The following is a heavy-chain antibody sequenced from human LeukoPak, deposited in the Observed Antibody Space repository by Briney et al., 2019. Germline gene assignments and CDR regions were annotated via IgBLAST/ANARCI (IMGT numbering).Heavy chain of an antibody. D-gene: IGHD3-3*01. CDR2: INHSGST. V-gene: IGHV4-34*01. J-gene: IGHJ4*02. CDR1: GGSFSGYY. Sequence: SETLSLTCAVYGGSFSGYYWSWIRQPPGKGLEWIGEINHSGSTNYNPSLKSRVTISVDTSKNQFSLKLSSVTAADTAVYYCARGHPAYYDFWSGYDTGYFDYWGQGTLVTVSS. CDR3: ARGHPAYYDFWSGYDTGYFDY.